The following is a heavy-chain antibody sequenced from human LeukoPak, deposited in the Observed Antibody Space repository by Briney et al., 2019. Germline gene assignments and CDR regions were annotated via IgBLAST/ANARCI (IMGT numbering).Heavy chain of an antibody. D-gene: IGHD3-22*01. J-gene: IGHJ4*02. Sequence: ASVRVSCKASGYTFSIYGFSWVRQAPGQGLEWMGWISAYNGNTNYAQKFQGRVTMTTDTSTSTAYMELRSLRSDDTAVYYCARGSTARYYYDSSGYYRGAVDYWGQGTLVTISS. CDR3: ARGSTARYYYDSSGYYRGAVDY. CDR1: GYTFSIYG. CDR2: ISAYNGNT. V-gene: IGHV1-18*01.